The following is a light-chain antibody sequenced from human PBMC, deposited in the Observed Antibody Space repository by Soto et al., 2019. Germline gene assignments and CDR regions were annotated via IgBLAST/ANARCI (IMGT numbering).Light chain of an antibody. J-gene: IGLJ1*01. Sequence: QSVLTQPPSVSGAPGQRVSISCTGSSSNIGAGYDVHWYQHLPGTAPKLLIYANNNRPSGFPDRFSGSKSGTSASLAITGLQADDEADYYCQSYASSRSPLYVFGTGTKVTVL. CDR1: SSNIGAGYD. CDR2: ANN. CDR3: QSYASSRSPLYV. V-gene: IGLV1-40*01.